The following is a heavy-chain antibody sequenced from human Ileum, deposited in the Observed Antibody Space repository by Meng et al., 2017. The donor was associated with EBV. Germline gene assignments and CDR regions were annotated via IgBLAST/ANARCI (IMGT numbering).Heavy chain of an antibody. CDR2: IYNSGSN. V-gene: IGHV4-61*08. Sequence: VQLSKEGTGLGKPSDTLSLPCRVSGGSVSSVGNYWSWIRQPPGKGLEWIGYIYNSGSNKYNPSLKSRVTISVDTSKNQFSLKLSFVTAADTAVYYCARDGYSSGSDWGQGTLVTASS. J-gene: IGHJ4*02. D-gene: IGHD6-19*01. CDR3: ARDGYSSGSD. CDR1: GGSVSSVGNY.